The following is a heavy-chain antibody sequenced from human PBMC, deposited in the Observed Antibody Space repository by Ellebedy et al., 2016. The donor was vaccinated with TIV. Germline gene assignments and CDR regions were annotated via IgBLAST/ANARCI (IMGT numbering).Heavy chain of an antibody. V-gene: IGHV4-4*07. Sequence: MPSETLSLTCTVSGCPLSADYWHWIRQPAGKRLEWIARITATGSANYNPSLKSRVTMSVDRSKNQLSLRLISVTAADTAVYYCARVVPFGEFKSWFDPWGQGTLVTVSS. CDR2: ITATGSA. CDR1: GCPLSADY. CDR3: ARVVPFGEFKSWFDP. J-gene: IGHJ5*02. D-gene: IGHD3-10*01.